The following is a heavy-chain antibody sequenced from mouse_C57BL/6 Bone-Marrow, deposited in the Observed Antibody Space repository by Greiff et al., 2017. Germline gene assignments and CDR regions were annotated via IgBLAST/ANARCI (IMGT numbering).Heavy chain of an antibody. J-gene: IGHJ2*01. CDR1: GFTFSSYA. V-gene: IGHV5-4*01. D-gene: IGHD4-1*01. CDR2: ISPGVSYT. CDR3: AREWVTGTSDY. Sequence: EVQLLESGAGLVKPGASLKLSCAASGFTFSSYAMPWVRQTPEQSLAWVATISPGVSYTYYPDNVTGRFTISRDNAKNNLYLQMSHLKSEDTAMYYCAREWVTGTSDYWGQGTTLTVSS.